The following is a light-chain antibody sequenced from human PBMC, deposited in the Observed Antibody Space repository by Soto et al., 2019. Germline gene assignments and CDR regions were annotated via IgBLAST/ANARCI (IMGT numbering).Light chain of an antibody. CDR3: QQYTGPPTT. V-gene: IGKV3-15*01. J-gene: IGKJ5*01. Sequence: EIVMTQSPATLSVSPGERATLSCRASQSVSSNLAWYQQRPGQAPRLLIYGASTRATGIPARFSGSGSGTDFTLTITRLEPEDSAVYFCQQYTGPPTTFGQGTRREIK. CDR1: QSVSSN. CDR2: GAS.